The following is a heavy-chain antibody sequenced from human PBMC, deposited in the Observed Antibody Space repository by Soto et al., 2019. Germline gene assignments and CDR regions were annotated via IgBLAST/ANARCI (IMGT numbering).Heavy chain of an antibody. V-gene: IGHV4-4*02. J-gene: IGHJ6*02. CDR2: IYHSGST. CDR3: ARCRSYCSSTSCAKYYYYGMDV. Sequence: SETLSLTCAVSGGSISGSNWWSWVRQPPGKGLDWIGEIYHSGSTNYNPSLKSRVTISVDKSKNQFSLKLSSVTAADTAVYYCARCRSYCSSTSCAKYYYYGMDVWGQGTTVTVSS. CDR1: GGSISGSNW. D-gene: IGHD2-2*01.